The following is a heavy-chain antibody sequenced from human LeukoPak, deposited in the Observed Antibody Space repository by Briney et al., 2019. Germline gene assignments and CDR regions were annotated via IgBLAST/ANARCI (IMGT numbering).Heavy chain of an antibody. CDR2: IYPGDSDT. D-gene: IGHD3-3*01. V-gene: IGHV5-51*01. CDR3: ARHLPNYDFWSGYYTDGAYRDAFDI. CDR1: GYSFTSYW. Sequence: GESLKISCKGSGYSFTSYWIGWVRQMPGKGLEWMGIIYPGDSDTRYSPSFQGQVTISADKSISTAYLQWSSLKASDTARYYCARHLPNYDFWSGYYTDGAYRDAFDIWGQGTMVTVSS. J-gene: IGHJ3*02.